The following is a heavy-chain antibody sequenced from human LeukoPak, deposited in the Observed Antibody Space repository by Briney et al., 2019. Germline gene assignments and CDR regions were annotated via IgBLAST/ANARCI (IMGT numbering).Heavy chain of an antibody. V-gene: IGHV3-66*02. CDR2: IYSGGNT. Sequence: GGSLRLSCAASGFTVSSNYMSWVRQAPGKGLEWVSVIYSGGNTYYADSVKGRFTISRDNSKNTLYLQMNSLRAEDTAVYYCARDSQGYSYGPYYGVDVWGQGTTVTVSS. CDR1: GFTVSSNY. J-gene: IGHJ6*02. D-gene: IGHD5-18*01. CDR3: ARDSQGYSYGPYYGVDV.